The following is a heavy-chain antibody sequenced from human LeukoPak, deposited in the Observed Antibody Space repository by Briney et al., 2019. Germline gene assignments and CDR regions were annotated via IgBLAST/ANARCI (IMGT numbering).Heavy chain of an antibody. J-gene: IGHJ4*02. CDR3: VCIAAAGPGAYYFDY. V-gene: IGHV1-24*01. CDR1: GYTLTELS. D-gene: IGHD6-13*01. CDR2: FDPEDGET. Sequence: ASVKVSCKASGYTLTELSMHWVRQAPGKGLEWMGGFDPEDGETIYAQKFQGRVTMTEDTSTDTAYMELSSLRSEDTAVYYCVCIAAAGPGAYYFDYWGQGTLVTVSS.